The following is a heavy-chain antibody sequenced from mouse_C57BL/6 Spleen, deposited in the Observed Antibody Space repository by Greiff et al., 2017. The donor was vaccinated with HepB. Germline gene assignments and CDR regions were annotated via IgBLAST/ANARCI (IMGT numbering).Heavy chain of an antibody. V-gene: IGHV1-81*01. CDR3: ARSIIYYYGSREYFDV. CDR2: IYPRSGNT. Sequence: VKLQQSGAELARPGASVKLSCKASGYTFTSYGISWVKQRTGQGLEWIGEIYPRSGNTYYNEKFKGKATLTADKSSSTAYMELRSLTSEDSAVYFCARSIIYYYGSREYFDVWGTGTTVTVSS. D-gene: IGHD1-1*01. J-gene: IGHJ1*03. CDR1: GYTFTSYG.